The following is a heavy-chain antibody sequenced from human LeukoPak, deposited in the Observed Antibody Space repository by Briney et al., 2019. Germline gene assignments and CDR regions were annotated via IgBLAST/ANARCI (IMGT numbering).Heavy chain of an antibody. V-gene: IGHV3-9*01. J-gene: IGHJ1*01. CDR3: AKSSRVVVVAATGYFQH. CDR1: GFTFDDYA. Sequence: AGGSLRLSCAASGFTFDDYAMPWVRQAPGKGLEWVSGISWNSGSIGYADSVKGRFTISRDNAKNSLYLQMNSLRAEDTALYYCAKSSRVVVVAATGYFQHWGQGTLVTVSS. D-gene: IGHD2-15*01. CDR2: ISWNSGSI.